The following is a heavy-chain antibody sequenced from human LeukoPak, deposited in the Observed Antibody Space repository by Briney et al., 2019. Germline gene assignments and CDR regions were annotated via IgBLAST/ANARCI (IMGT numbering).Heavy chain of an antibody. Sequence: PSETLSLTCAVYGGSMSAYQRSWVRQSPEKGLEWIGCINTKGESSYNPSLKSRVTTSVDTSKSQFSLRLTSVTAADTAVYYCATSNDAKIAPFDHWGQGAPVTVSS. V-gene: IGHV4-4*09. D-gene: IGHD2-21*01. J-gene: IGHJ4*02. CDR1: GGSMSAYQ. CDR2: INTKGES. CDR3: ATSNDAKIAPFDH.